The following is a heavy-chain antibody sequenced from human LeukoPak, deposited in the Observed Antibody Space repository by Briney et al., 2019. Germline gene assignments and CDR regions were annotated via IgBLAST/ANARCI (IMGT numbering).Heavy chain of an antibody. CDR2: LYYSGST. V-gene: IGHV4-30-4*01. D-gene: IGHD4-17*01. CDR1: GGSISSGDYY. J-gene: IGHJ4*02. CDR3: ARALYSMTTVTTEYWFDY. Sequence: SETLSLTCTVSGGSISSGDYYWSWIRQPPGKGLEWIGYLYYSGSTYYNPSLQSRVIISVDTSKNQFSLKLTSATAADTAVYYCARALYSMTTVTTEYWFDYWGQGTLVTASA.